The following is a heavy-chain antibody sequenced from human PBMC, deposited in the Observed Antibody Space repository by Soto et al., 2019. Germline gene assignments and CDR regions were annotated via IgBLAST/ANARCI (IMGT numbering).Heavy chain of an antibody. CDR2: INPVGGST. J-gene: IGHJ4*02. D-gene: IGHD3-3*01. CDR1: GYSFTSQY. V-gene: IGHV1-46*01. CDR3: ARDVRKLRFLDY. Sequence: ASVKVSCKASGYSFTSQYMHWVRQAPGQGLEWMGIINPVGGSTNYAEKFQGRVTMNGDTSTSTVYMELSSLRSEDTAVYYCARDVRKLRFLDYWGQGTLVTVSS.